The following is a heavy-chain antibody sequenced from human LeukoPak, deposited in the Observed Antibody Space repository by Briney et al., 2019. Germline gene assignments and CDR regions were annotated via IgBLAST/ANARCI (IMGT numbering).Heavy chain of an antibody. CDR1: GGSFSGYY. V-gene: IGHV4-34*01. J-gene: IGHJ6*03. CDR3: ARRPADGYYYYYYMDV. CDR2: INHSGST. D-gene: IGHD5-24*01. Sequence: PSETLSLTCAVYGGSFSGYYWSWLRQPPGKGLEWIGEINHSGSTNYNPSLKSRVTISVDTSKNQFSLKLSSVTAADTAVYYCARRPADGYYYYYYMDVWGKGTTVTISS.